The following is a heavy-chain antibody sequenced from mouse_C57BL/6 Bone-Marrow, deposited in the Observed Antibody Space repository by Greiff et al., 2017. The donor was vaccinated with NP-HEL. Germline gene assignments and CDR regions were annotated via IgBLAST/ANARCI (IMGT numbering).Heavy chain of an antibody. V-gene: IGHV3-6*01. CDR1: GYSITSGYY. J-gene: IGHJ4*01. CDR3: AKPLYYYAMDY. CDR2: ISYDGSN. Sequence: EVKLMESGPGLVKPSQSLSLTCSVTGYSITSGYYWNWIRQFPGNKLEWMGYISYDGSNNYNPSLKNRISITRDTSKNQFFLKLNSVTTEDTATYYCAKPLYYYAMDYWGQGTSVTVSS.